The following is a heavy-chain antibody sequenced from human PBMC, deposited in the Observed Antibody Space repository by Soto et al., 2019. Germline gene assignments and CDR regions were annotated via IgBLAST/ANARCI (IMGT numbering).Heavy chain of an antibody. CDR2: IYPGDSDT. CDR1: GYTFTDYW. V-gene: IGHV5-51*01. Sequence: GESLKISCTGSGYTFTDYWIGWVRQLPGKGLEWMGIIYPGDSDTRYSPSFQGHVTITVDKSTSTAYLQWNTLKASDPAMYYCTGYNRSFLPLCNAMDVWGQETTVTSSS. CDR3: TGYNRSFLPLCNAMDV. J-gene: IGHJ6*02. D-gene: IGHD1-20*01.